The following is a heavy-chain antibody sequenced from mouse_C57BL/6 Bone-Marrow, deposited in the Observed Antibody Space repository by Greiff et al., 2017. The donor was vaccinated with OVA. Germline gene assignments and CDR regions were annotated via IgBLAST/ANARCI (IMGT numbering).Heavy chain of an antibody. CDR2: ISYSGST. D-gene: IGHD1-1*01. J-gene: IGHJ4*01. Sequence: DVKLVESGPGMVKPSQSLSLTCTVTGYSITSGYDWHWIRHFPGNKLEWMGYISYSGSTNYNPSLKSRISITHDTSKNHFFLKLNSVTTEDTATYYCAITTVVENYAMDYWGQGTSVTVSS. CDR3: AITTVVENYAMDY. CDR1: GYSITSGYD. V-gene: IGHV3-1*01.